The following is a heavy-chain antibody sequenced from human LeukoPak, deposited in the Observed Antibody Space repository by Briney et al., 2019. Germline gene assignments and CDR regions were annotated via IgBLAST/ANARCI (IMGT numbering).Heavy chain of an antibody. J-gene: IGHJ4*02. V-gene: IGHV3-7*01. Sequence: GGSLRLSCAASGFTFSSYWMNWVRQAPGKGLEWVANIKQDGSEKYYVDSVKGRLTISRDNAKNSVYLQMNSLRAEDTAVYYCVGGSGWLFDYWGQGTLVTVSS. CDR1: GFTFSSYW. CDR3: VGGSGWLFDY. D-gene: IGHD6-19*01. CDR2: IKQDGSEK.